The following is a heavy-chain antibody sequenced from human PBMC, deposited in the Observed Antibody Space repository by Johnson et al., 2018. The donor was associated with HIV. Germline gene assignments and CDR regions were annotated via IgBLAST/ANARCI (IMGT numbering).Heavy chain of an antibody. CDR2: INWNGGST. J-gene: IGHJ3*02. D-gene: IGHD2-2*01. CDR1: GFTFDDYG. Sequence: EVQLVESGGGVVRPGGSLRLSCVASGFTFDDYGMSWVRQAPGKGLEWVSGINWNGGSTGYADSVKGRFTISRDSAKNSLYLQMNSLRAEDTAVYYCARNGLIPAAKGVAFDIWGQGTMVTVSP. V-gene: IGHV3-20*04. CDR3: ARNGLIPAAKGVAFDI.